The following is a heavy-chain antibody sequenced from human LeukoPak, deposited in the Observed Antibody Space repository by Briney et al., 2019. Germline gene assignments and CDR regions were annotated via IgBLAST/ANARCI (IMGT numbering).Heavy chain of an antibody. CDR2: ISGSGGST. CDR3: AKDLREYSSSSDYFDY. V-gene: IGHV3-23*01. D-gene: IGHD6-6*01. J-gene: IGHJ4*02. CDR1: GFSFSTYA. Sequence: GGSLRLSCAASGFSFSTYAMSWVRQAPEKGLEWVSGISGSGGSTYHADSVKGRFTISRDNSKNTLYLQMYSLRAEDTAVYYCAKDLREYSSSSDYFDYWGQGTLVTVSS.